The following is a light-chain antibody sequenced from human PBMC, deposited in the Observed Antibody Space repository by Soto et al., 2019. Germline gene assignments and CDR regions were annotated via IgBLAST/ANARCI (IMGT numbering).Light chain of an antibody. CDR1: QSVLYRSNNKNY. CDR3: QQYYSTPWT. Sequence: DIVMTQSPDSLAVSLGERATINCKSSQSVLYRSNNKNYLAWYQHKPGQPPKLLIYWASTRESGVPDRFSGSGSGTDFPLTISSLQAEDVAVYYCQQYYSTPWTFGQGTKVEIK. V-gene: IGKV4-1*01. CDR2: WAS. J-gene: IGKJ1*01.